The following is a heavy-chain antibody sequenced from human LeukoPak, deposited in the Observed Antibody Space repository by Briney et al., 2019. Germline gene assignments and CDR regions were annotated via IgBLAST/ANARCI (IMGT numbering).Heavy chain of an antibody. Sequence: SETLSLTCTVSGGSISSYYWSWIRQPAGKGLEWIGRIYTSGSTNYNPSLKSRVTMSVDTSKNQFSLKLSSVTAADTAVYYCARYYYDSSDYAFDYWGQGTLVTVSS. V-gene: IGHV4-4*07. CDR3: ARYYYDSSDYAFDY. CDR1: GGSISSYY. CDR2: IYTSGST. J-gene: IGHJ4*02. D-gene: IGHD3-22*01.